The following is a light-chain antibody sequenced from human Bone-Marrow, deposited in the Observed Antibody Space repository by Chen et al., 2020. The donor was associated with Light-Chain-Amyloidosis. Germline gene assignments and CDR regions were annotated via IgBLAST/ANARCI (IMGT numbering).Light chain of an antibody. CDR1: QTLSSNY. V-gene: IGKV3-20*01. CDR3: QQYGTSPLT. Sequence: EIVLTQSPGTLSLYQGEGANLSCRAIQTLSSNYLTWYQPKFGQAPRLLIYGSSSRATGIPDRFTGSGSETDFTLTINRLEPEDFAMYYCQQYGTSPLTFGGGTKVEIK. CDR2: GSS. J-gene: IGKJ4*01.